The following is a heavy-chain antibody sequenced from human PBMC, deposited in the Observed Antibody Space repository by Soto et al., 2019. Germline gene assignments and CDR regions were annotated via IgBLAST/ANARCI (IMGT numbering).Heavy chain of an antibody. CDR2: IWYDGSNK. Sequence: QVQLVESGGGVVQPGRSLRLSCAASGFTFSSYGMHWVRQAPGKGLEWVAVIWYDGSNKYYADSVKGRFTISRDNSKNTLYLQMNSLRAEDTAVYYCAREGVDYGMDVWGQGTTVTVSS. CDR3: AREGVDYGMDV. D-gene: IGHD2-15*01. CDR1: GFTFSSYG. V-gene: IGHV3-33*01. J-gene: IGHJ6*02.